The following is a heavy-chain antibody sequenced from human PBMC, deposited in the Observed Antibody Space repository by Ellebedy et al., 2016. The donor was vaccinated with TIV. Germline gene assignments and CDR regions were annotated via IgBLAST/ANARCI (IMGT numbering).Heavy chain of an antibody. CDR3: STNFCDTSRFPNWYYHCGMDA. Sequence: GESLKISCVASGFAFSNYNMNWVRRAPGKGLEWVAVIWRDGNNKYYADSVKGRFTISRDNSRNTLYLHMDTLRGEDTAVYYCSTNFCDTSRFPNWYYHCGMDAWGQGTTVTVSS. J-gene: IGHJ6*02. CDR1: GFAFSNYN. CDR2: IWRDGNNK. V-gene: IGHV3-33*08. D-gene: IGHD3-16*01.